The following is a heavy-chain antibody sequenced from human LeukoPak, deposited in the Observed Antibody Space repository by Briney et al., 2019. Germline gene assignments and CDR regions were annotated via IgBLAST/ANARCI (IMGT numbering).Heavy chain of an antibody. D-gene: IGHD4-17*01. V-gene: IGHV3-23*01. CDR1: GFTFSSYA. J-gene: IGHJ4*02. CDR2: ISGSGGST. CDR3: AKDWSVTTRGIFDY. Sequence: TGGSLRLSCAASGFTFSSYAMSWVRQAPGKGLEWVSAISGSGGSTYYADSVKGRFTISRDNSKNTLYLQMSSLRPEDTAVYYCAKDWSVTTRGIFDYWGQGTLVTVSS.